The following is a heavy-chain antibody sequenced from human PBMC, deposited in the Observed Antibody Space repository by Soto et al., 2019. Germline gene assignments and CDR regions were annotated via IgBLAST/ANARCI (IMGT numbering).Heavy chain of an antibody. V-gene: IGHV4-34*01. J-gene: IGHJ4*02. D-gene: IGHD5-12*01. Sequence: QVQLQQWGAGLLKPSETLSLTCAVYGGSFSGYYWSWIRQPPGKGLEWIGEINHSGSTNYNPSLKSRVTISVDTSKNQFSLKLSSVTAADTAVYYCAVTATTSLFADYWGQGTLVTVSS. CDR3: AVTATTSLFADY. CDR2: INHSGST. CDR1: GGSFSGYY.